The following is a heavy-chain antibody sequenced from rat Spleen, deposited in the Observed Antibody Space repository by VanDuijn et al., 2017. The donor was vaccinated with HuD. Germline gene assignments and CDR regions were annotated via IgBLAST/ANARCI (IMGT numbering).Heavy chain of an antibody. CDR1: GFIFSTND. CDR3: ARRLYYYKVPGWYFDL. V-gene: IGHV5S13*01. D-gene: IGHD1-1*01. J-gene: IGHJ1*01. Sequence: EVQLVESGGGLVQPGRSLKLSCAASGFIFSTNDMAWVRQAPTKGLEWIASISTGGGNTYYRDSVKGRFTISRDNVKNTQYLQMDSLRSEDTATYYCARRLYYYKVPGWYFDLWGPGTIVTVSS. CDR2: ISTGGGNT.